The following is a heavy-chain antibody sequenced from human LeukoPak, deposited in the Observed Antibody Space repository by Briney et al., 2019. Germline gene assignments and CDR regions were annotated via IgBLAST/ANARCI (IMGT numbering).Heavy chain of an antibody. CDR1: VGSTSVGVLC. D-gene: IGHD3-3*01. CDR2: IYTSGGT. J-gene: IGHJ4*02. Sequence: SQTLSLTRTDPVGSTSVGVLCGNWARQPAGKALEWLGCIYTSGGTDYNPSRKSRATISVDTSKNQFSLKLSSVTAAETDEYYCARINYDSWSGYSRGGFDYWGQGTLVTVSS. CDR3: ARINYDSWSGYSRGGFDY. V-gene: IGHV4-61*02.